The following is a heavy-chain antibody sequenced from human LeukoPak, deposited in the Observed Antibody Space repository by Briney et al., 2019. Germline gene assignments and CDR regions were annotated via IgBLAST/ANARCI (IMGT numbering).Heavy chain of an antibody. Sequence: GASVKVSCKASGGTFSSYAISWVRQAPGQGLEWMGGIIPIFGTANYAQKFQGRVTITTDESTSTAYMELSSLRSEDTAVYYCARKDGSGWYGDAFDIWGQGTMVTVSS. D-gene: IGHD6-19*01. J-gene: IGHJ3*02. CDR3: ARKDGSGWYGDAFDI. CDR1: GGTFSSYA. V-gene: IGHV1-69*05. CDR2: IIPIFGTA.